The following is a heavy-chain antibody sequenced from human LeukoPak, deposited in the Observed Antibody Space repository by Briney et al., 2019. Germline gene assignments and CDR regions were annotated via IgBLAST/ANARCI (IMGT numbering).Heavy chain of an antibody. V-gene: IGHV3-11*06. D-gene: IGHD5-18*01. CDR2: ISSSSSYT. Sequence: GGSLRLSCAASGFTFSDYYMSWIRQAPGKGLEWVSYISSSSSYTNYADSVKGRFTISRDNAKNSLYLQMNSLRAEDTAAYYCARAVQLWFYDYWGQGTLVTVSS. CDR3: ARAVQLWFYDY. CDR1: GFTFSDYY. J-gene: IGHJ4*02.